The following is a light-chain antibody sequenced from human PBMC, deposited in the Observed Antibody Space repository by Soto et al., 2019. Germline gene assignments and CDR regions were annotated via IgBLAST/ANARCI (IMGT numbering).Light chain of an antibody. CDR1: QSVSSSY. CDR2: GAS. J-gene: IGKJ1*01. Sequence: EIVLTQSPGTPSLSPGERATLSCRPRQSVSSSYLAWYQQKPGQAPRLLSYGASSRATGIPDRFSGSGSGTDFTLAISRLEREDFAVYYCQQYGSVSWTWAQGTEL. V-gene: IGKV3-20*01. CDR3: QQYGSVSWT.